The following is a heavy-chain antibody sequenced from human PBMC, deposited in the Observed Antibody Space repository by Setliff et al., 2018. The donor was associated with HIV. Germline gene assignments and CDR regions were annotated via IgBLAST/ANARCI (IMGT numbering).Heavy chain of an antibody. CDR3: AREGAVAALDY. CDR1: GYTFTRYF. CDR2: INPSGGST. Sequence: ASVKVSCKASGYTFTRYFMHCVRQAPGQGLEWLGMINPSGGSTWYAQNFQGRITMISDTSTGTVYMELSSLRSEDTAVYYCAREGAVAALDYWGQGTLVTVSS. J-gene: IGHJ4*02. V-gene: IGHV1-46*01. D-gene: IGHD6-19*01.